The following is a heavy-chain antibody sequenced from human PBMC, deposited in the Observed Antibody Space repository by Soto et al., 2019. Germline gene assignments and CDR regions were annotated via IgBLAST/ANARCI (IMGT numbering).Heavy chain of an antibody. CDR2: ISGSGGST. CDR1: GFTFSSYA. J-gene: IGHJ4*02. CDR3: AKVHVLLWFGELLSPFDY. Sequence: GGSLRLSCAASGFTFSSYAMSWVRQAPGKGLEWVSAISGSGGSTYYADSVKGRFTISRDNSKNTLYLQMNSLRAEDTAVYYCAKVHVLLWFGELLSPFDYWGQGTLVTVSS. D-gene: IGHD3-10*01. V-gene: IGHV3-23*01.